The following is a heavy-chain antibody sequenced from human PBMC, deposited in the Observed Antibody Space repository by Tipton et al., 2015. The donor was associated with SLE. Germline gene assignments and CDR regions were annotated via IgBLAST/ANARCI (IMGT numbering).Heavy chain of an antibody. D-gene: IGHD6-13*01. Sequence: TLSLTCTVSGGSISSYYWSRIRQPPGKGLEWIGYIYYSGSTNYNPSLKSRVTISVDTSKNQFSLKLSSVTAADTAVYYCAREGQQLVYFDLWGRGTLVTVSS. CDR1: GGSISSYY. CDR2: IYYSGST. CDR3: AREGQQLVYFDL. V-gene: IGHV4-59*01. J-gene: IGHJ2*01.